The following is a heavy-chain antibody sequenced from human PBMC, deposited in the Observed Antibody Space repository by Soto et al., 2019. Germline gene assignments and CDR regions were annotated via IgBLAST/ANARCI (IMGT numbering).Heavy chain of an antibody. CDR2: INHSGST. V-gene: IGHV4-34*01. J-gene: IGHJ4*02. CDR3: ARSGYSYGPSPLLY. D-gene: IGHD5-18*01. CDR1: GGSFSGYY. Sequence: PSETLSLTCAVYGGSFSGYYWTWIRQPPGTGLEWIGEINHSGSTNYNPSLKSRVTISVDTSKNQFSLKLTSVTAADTAVYYCARSGYSYGPSPLLYWGQGTLVTVSS.